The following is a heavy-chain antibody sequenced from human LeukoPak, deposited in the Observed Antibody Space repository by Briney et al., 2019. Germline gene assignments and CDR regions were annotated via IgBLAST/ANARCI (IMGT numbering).Heavy chain of an antibody. J-gene: IGHJ4*02. CDR2: ISYDGSNK. Sequence: GGSLRLSCTASGFTFSDYAVNWVRQAPGKGLEWVAAISYDGSNKYYGDSVKGRFTISRDNSKNTLYLQMNSLRVEDTAVYYCARLTAAGRRTDFDYWGQGTLVTVSS. CDR1: GFTFSDYA. D-gene: IGHD6-13*01. CDR3: ARLTAAGRRTDFDY. V-gene: IGHV3-30*04.